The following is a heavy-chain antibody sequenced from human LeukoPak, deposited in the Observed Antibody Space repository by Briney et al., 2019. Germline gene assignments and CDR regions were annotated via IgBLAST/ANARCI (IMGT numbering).Heavy chain of an antibody. CDR3: ARGGVNVAAAGFDS. V-gene: IGHV3-64*01. J-gene: IGHJ4*02. D-gene: IGHD6-13*01. CDR1: GFTFSSYG. CDR2: ISSNGDRT. Sequence: PGRSLRLSCAASGFTFSSYGMHWVRQGPGKGLEYVSSISSNGDRTYYANSVKGRCTISRDNSRNTLYLQMGSLRAEDMAVYYCARGGVNVAAAGFDSWGQGTLVTVSS.